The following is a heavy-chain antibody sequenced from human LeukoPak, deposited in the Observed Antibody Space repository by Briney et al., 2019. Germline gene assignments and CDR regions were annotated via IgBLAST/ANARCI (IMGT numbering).Heavy chain of an antibody. CDR2: IYTSGST. J-gene: IGHJ5*02. V-gene: IGHV4-61*02. CDR1: GGSISSGSYY. CDR3: ARGSDSGYDKIENWFDP. Sequence: SQTLSLTCTVSGGSISSGSYYWSWIRQPAGKGLEWIGRIYTSGSTNYNPSLKSRVTISVDTSKNQFSLKLSSVTAADTAVYYCARGSDSGYDKIENWFDPWGQGTLVTVSS. D-gene: IGHD5-12*01.